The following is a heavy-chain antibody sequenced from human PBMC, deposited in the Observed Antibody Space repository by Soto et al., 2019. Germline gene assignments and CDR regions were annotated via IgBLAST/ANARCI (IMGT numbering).Heavy chain of an antibody. CDR3: ARGMAEEQIFYYFDY. J-gene: IGHJ4*02. CDR1: GDTISTGGYT. CDR2: TYHSGNP. D-gene: IGHD3-9*01. V-gene: IGHV4-30-2*01. Sequence: TSETLSLTCDVSGDTISTGGYTWAWIRQPPGKALEWIGHTYHSGNPYYNPSLKSRVIISVDRSKNQFSLKVRSVTAADTAVYYCARGMAEEQIFYYFDYWGQGALVTVSS.